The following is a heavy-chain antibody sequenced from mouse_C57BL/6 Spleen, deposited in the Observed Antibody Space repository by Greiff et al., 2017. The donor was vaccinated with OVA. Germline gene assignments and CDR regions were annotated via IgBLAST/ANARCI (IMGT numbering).Heavy chain of an antibody. J-gene: IGHJ4*01. D-gene: IGHD3-3*01. CDR2: IDPSDSET. CDR1: GYTFTSYW. Sequence: QVQLQQPGAELVRPGSSVKLSCKASGYTFTSYWMHWVKQRPIQGLEWIGNIDPSDSETHYNQKFKDKATLTVDKSSSTAYMQLSSLTSEDSAVYYCARSTGTYAMDYWGQGTSVTVSS. V-gene: IGHV1-52*01. CDR3: ARSTGTYAMDY.